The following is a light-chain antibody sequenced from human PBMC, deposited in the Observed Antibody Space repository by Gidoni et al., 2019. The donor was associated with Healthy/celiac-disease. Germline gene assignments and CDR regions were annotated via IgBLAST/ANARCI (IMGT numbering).Light chain of an antibody. J-gene: IGLJ3*02. CDR1: SSDVGGYNY. CDR3: SSYTSSSTWV. CDR2: EVS. V-gene: IGLV2-14*01. Sequence: QSALTQPASVSGSPGQSITISCTGTSSDVGGYNYVSWYQQHPGKAPKLMSYEVSNRPSGVSNRFSGSKSGNTASLTISGLQAEDEADYYCSSYTSSSTWVFGGGTKLTVL.